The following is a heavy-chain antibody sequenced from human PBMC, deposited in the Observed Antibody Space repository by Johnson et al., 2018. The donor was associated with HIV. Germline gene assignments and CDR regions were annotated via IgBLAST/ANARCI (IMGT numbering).Heavy chain of an antibody. D-gene: IGHD5-18*01. J-gene: IGHJ3*02. CDR1: GFTFSSYG. V-gene: IGHV3-30*02. Sequence: QVQVVESGGGVVQPGGSLRLSCAASGFTFSSYGMHWVRQAPGKGLEGVAFIRYDGSNKYYADSVKGRLTISRDNSKNTRYLQMNSLRAEDTAVYYCASPYSADAFDIWGQGTMVTVSS. CDR2: IRYDGSNK. CDR3: ASPYSADAFDI.